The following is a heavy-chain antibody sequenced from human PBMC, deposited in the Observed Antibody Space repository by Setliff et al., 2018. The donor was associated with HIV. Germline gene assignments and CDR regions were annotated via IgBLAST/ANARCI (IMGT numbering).Heavy chain of an antibody. V-gene: IGHV1-8*02. CDR1: GYTFTNNS. CDR3: ARGFSDTIFGDIITPYYFDY. Sequence: GASVKVSCKASGYTFTNNSIQWVRQATGQGLEWMGWMNPNGGNTGYAQKFQGRVTMTSDTSINTAYMALSSLRSEDTAVYFCARGFSDTIFGDIITPYYFDYWGQGTLVTVSS. J-gene: IGHJ4*02. D-gene: IGHD3-3*01. CDR2: MNPNGGNT.